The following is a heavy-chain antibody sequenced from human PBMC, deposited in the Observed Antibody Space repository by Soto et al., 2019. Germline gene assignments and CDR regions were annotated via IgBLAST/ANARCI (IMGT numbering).Heavy chain of an antibody. J-gene: IGHJ5*02. CDR1: GGTFSSYT. CDR2: IIPILGIA. V-gene: IGHV1-69*04. D-gene: IGHD6-13*01. CDR3: ARDVAAADKGWFDP. Sequence: SVKVSCKASGGTFSSYTISWVRQAPGQGLEWMGRIIPILGIANYAQKFQGRVTITADKSTSTAYMELSSLRSEDTAVYYCARDVAAADKGWFDPWGQGTLVTVSS.